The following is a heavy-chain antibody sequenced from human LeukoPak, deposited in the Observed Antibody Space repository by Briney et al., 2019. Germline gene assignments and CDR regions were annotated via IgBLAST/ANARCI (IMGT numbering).Heavy chain of an antibody. CDR2: IYPGDSDT. J-gene: IGHJ4*02. D-gene: IGHD6-19*01. CDR3: ARLIAVAGTNYFDY. V-gene: IGHV5-51*01. Sequence: LGESLKIFCKGSGYSFTSYWIGWVRQLPAKGLVGMGIIYPGDSDTRYSPSFQSQVTISADKSISTAYLQWSSLKASDTAMYYCARLIAVAGTNYFDYWGQGTLVTVSS. CDR1: GYSFTSYW.